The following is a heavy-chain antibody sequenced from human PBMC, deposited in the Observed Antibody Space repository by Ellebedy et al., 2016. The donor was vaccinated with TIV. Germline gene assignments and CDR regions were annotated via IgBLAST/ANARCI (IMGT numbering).Heavy chain of an antibody. Sequence: MPSETLSLTCNDSGDSIRSFYWSWVRQSPGEGLEWIGYVHSSWGANYNPALGNRVTMFVDTSKNQISLKLSSVTDADTAVYYCVKMAAMSSYFSFHLWGRGTLVTVSS. J-gene: IGHJ2*01. CDR2: VHSSWGA. CDR3: VKMAAMSSYFSFHL. D-gene: IGHD5-24*01. V-gene: IGHV4-59*03. CDR1: GDSIRSFY.